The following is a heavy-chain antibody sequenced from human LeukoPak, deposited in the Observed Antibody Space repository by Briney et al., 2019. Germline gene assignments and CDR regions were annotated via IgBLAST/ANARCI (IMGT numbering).Heavy chain of an antibody. D-gene: IGHD3-10*01. CDR1: GYTLTSYD. Sequence: ASVKVSCTASGYTLTSYDINWVRQATGQGLEWMGWMNPNSGNTGNAQTFQGRVTMTRNTSISTAYMELSSLRSEDTAVYYCARAIHYYGSGSYSDYWGQGTLVTVSS. V-gene: IGHV1-8*01. CDR2: MNPNSGNT. CDR3: ARAIHYYGSGSYSDY. J-gene: IGHJ4*02.